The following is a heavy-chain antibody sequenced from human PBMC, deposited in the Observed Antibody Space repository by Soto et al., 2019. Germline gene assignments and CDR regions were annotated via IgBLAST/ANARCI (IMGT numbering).Heavy chain of an antibody. D-gene: IGHD2-21*02. Sequence: XETLSLTCTVTGDSISSRSYYWGWIRQPPGKGLEWIGSIYYSGSTYNNPSLRSRVSMSIDTSKDQFSLKLKSVTAADTALYLCARQRTSVVTQAYFDVWGPGYLVTVSS. CDR1: GDSISSRSYY. J-gene: IGHJ4*02. CDR2: IYYSGST. V-gene: IGHV4-39*01. CDR3: ARQRTSVVTQAYFDV.